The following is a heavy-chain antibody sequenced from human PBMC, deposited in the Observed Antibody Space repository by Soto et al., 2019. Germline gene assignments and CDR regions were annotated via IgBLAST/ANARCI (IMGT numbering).Heavy chain of an antibody. Sequence: EVQLVESGGGLVQPGGSLRLSCAASGFTFRNNWMYWVRQVPGKGPVWVSRINSDGSNTDYADYVKGRFTISRDNAKNTLELQMYSLKAEETAVHDCTRGGFDYWGQGSLVTVSS. CDR1: GFTFRNNW. J-gene: IGHJ4*02. D-gene: IGHD3-10*01. CDR3: TRGGFDY. CDR2: INSDGSNT. V-gene: IGHV3-74*01.